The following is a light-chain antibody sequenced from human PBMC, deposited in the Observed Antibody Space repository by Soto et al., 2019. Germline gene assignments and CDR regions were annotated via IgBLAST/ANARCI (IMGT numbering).Light chain of an antibody. Sequence: DIQMTQSPSTLSASVGDRVTITCRASQSISSWLAWYQQKPGKAPKLLIYDASRLESGVPSRFSGSGSGTEFTLTISRLQPDDFATYYCQQDNSYSLTFGGGTKVEIK. CDR1: QSISSW. V-gene: IGKV1-5*01. CDR3: QQDNSYSLT. CDR2: DAS. J-gene: IGKJ4*01.